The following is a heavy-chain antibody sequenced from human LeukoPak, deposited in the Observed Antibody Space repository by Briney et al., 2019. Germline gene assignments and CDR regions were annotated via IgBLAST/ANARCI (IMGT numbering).Heavy chain of an antibody. J-gene: IGHJ4*02. D-gene: IGHD3-9*01. CDR2: IFYSGTT. CDR1: GGPISTSSYY. V-gene: IGHV4-39*01. Sequence: PSETLSLTCAVSGGPISTSSYYWDWIRQSPGKGLDWIGSIFYSGTTYYNPSFTSRLTMSVDTSKNQFSLKLNSVTAADTAVYYCARHLRREALTSSHFDYWGQGTLVTVSS. CDR3: ARHLRREALTSSHFDY.